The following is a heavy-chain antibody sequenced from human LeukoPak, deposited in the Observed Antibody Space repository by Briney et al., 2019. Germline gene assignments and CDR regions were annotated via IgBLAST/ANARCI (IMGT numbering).Heavy chain of an antibody. CDR1: GFTFSNAW. V-gene: IGHV3-15*01. Sequence: GGSLRLSCAASGFTFSNAWMSWVRQAPGKGLEWVGRIKSKTDGGTTDYAAPVKGRFTISRDDSKNKLYLQMNSLKTEDTAVYYCSASPPGYRYGPTFDYWGQGTLVTVS. J-gene: IGHJ4*02. CDR2: IKSKTDGGTT. CDR3: SASPPGYRYGPTFDY. D-gene: IGHD5-18*01.